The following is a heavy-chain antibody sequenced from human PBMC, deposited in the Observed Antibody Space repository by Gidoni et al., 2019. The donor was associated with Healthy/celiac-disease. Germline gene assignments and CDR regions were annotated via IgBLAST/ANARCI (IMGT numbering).Heavy chain of an antibody. Sequence: EVQLVESGGGLVKPGGSLRLSCAASGFTFGNAWMSWVRQAPGKGLEWVGRIKSKTDGGTTDYAAPVKGRFTISRDDSKNTLYLQMNSLKTEDTAVYYCTTEYYDFWSGLPSFDYWGQGTLVTVSS. J-gene: IGHJ4*02. V-gene: IGHV3-15*01. CDR2: IKSKTDGGTT. D-gene: IGHD3-3*01. CDR3: TTEYYDFWSGLPSFDY. CDR1: GFTFGNAW.